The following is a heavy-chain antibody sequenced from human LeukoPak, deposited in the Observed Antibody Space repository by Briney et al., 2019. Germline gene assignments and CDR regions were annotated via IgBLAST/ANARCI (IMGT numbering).Heavy chain of an antibody. CDR3: ATQIAVAGTEGGWFDP. J-gene: IGHJ5*02. Sequence: SETLSPTCTVSGGSISSYYWNWIRQPPGKGLEWIGYIYYSGTTNYNPSLKSRVTISVDTSKNQFSLKLSSVTAADTAVYYCATQIAVAGTEGGWFDPWGQGTLVTVSS. CDR1: GGSISSYY. CDR2: IYYSGTT. D-gene: IGHD6-19*01. V-gene: IGHV4-59*08.